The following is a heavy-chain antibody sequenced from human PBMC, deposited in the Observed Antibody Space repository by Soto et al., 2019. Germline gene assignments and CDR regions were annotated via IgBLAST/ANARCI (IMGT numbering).Heavy chain of an antibody. V-gene: IGHV3-74*01. D-gene: IGHD5-18*01. J-gene: IGHJ6*02. Sequence: GGSLRLSCAASGFTFSSYWMHWVRQAPGKGLVWVSRIHSEGSITSYAGSVKARFPISRDNAKNTLYLQMNSLRAEDTAVYYCARDLIHLWSIEYYYYGMDVWRQGTTVTVPS. CDR3: ARDLIHLWSIEYYYYGMDV. CDR1: GFTFSSYW. CDR2: IHSEGSIT.